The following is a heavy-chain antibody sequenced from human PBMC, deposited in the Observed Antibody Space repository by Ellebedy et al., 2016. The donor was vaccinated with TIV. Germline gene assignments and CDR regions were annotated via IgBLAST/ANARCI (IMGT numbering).Heavy chain of an antibody. CDR3: ARTTSFFDSDGYYYPDS. V-gene: IGHV2-26*01. CDR2: IFWNDEK. Sequence: SGPTLVKPTETLTLTCAVSGFSFTNARMGVTWIRQPPGKALEWLAHIFWNDEKSYSTSLENRLTISKDTSKSQVVLIMTNMDPVDTATYYCARTTSFFDSDGYYYPDSWGQGTLVTVSS. D-gene: IGHD3-22*01. J-gene: IGHJ4*02. CDR1: GFSFTNARMG.